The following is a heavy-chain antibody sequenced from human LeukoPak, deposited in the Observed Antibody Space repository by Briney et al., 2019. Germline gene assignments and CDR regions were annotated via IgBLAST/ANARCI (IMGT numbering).Heavy chain of an antibody. CDR3: ARKLRFLEWSLDSWFDP. CDR2: IYHSGST. D-gene: IGHD3-3*01. Sequence: SETLSLTCIVSGGSISSSSYYWGWIRQPPGKGLEWVGSIYHSGSTYYNPSLKSRVTISVDTSKNQFSLKLSSVTAADTAVYYCARKLRFLEWSLDSWFDPWGQGTLVTVSS. J-gene: IGHJ5*02. CDR1: GGSISSSSYY. V-gene: IGHV4-39*07.